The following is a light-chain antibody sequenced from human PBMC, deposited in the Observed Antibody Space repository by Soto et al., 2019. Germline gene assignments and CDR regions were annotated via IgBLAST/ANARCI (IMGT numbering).Light chain of an antibody. Sequence: QSVLTQPPSVSAAPGQRVTISCSGSSSNIGGNSVSWYQQLPGTAPKLLIYSNNQRPSGVPDRFSGSKSGTSASLAISGLQSEDEADYYCAAWDDSLNGPVFGGGTKVTVL. CDR3: AAWDDSLNGPV. CDR1: SSNIGGNS. CDR2: SNN. J-gene: IGLJ2*01. V-gene: IGLV1-44*01.